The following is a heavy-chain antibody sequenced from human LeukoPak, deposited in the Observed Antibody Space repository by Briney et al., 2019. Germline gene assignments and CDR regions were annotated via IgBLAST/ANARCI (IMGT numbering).Heavy chain of an antibody. CDR3: ARDPHYYDSSGLY. J-gene: IGHJ4*02. CDR2: IYYSGST. Sequence: SETLSLTCTVSGGSISSSSYYWGWIRQPPGKGLEWIGSIYYSGSTYYNPSLKSRVTISVDTSKNQFSLKLSSVTAADTAVYYCARDPHYYDSSGLYWGQGTLVTVSS. D-gene: IGHD3-22*01. CDR1: GGSISSSSYY. V-gene: IGHV4-39*02.